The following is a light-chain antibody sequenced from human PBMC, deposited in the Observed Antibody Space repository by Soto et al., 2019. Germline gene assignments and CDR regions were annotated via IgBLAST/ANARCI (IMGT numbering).Light chain of an antibody. CDR3: SSYEGNSPL. J-gene: IGLJ2*01. Sequence: QSVLTQPASVSGSPGQSITISCTGTSSDVGSYNLVSWYQQHPGKAPKLMIYEGSKRPSGVSNRFSGSKSGNTASLTISGLQAEDEADYYCSSYEGNSPLYGGGTKLTVL. CDR1: SSDVGSYNL. CDR2: EGS. V-gene: IGLV2-23*01.